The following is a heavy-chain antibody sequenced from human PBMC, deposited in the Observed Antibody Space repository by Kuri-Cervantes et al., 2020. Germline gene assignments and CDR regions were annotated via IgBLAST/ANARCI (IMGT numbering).Heavy chain of an antibody. D-gene: IGHD6-13*01. CDR1: GFTFSSYS. J-gene: IGHJ4*02. V-gene: IGHV3-21*01. Sequence: ETLSLSCAASGFTFSSYSMNWVRQAPGKGLEWVSSISSSSSYIYYADSVKGRFTISRDNAKNSLYLQMNSLRAEDTAVYYCARDSAALHLLTLDYWGQGTLVTVSS. CDR3: ARDSAALHLLTLDY. CDR2: ISSSSSYI.